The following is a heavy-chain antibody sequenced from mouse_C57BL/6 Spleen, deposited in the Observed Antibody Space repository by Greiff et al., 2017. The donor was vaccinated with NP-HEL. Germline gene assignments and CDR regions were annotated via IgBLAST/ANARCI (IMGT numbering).Heavy chain of an antibody. CDR1: GYTFTSYW. CDR3: ARPIYYYCSSHFDY. V-gene: IGHV1-69*01. Sequence: QVQLQQPGAELVMPGASVKLSCKASGYTFTSYWMHWVKQRPGQGLEWIGEIDPSDSYTNYNQKFKGKSTLTVDKSSSTAYMQLSSLTSEDSAVYYCARPIYYYCSSHFDYWGQGTTLTVSS. D-gene: IGHD1-1*01. CDR2: IDPSDSYT. J-gene: IGHJ2*01.